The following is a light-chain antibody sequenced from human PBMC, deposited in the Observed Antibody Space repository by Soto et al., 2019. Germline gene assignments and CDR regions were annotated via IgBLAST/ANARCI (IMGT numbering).Light chain of an antibody. CDR2: GAS. Sequence: EIVMTQSPATLSVSPGARATVSCRASESISTNLAWYQQRPGQAPRLLIYGASTRATGIPARFSGSGYATEFTLTISSLEYEDFAVYYCHQYNNRPPYTFGQGTQLEI. V-gene: IGKV3-15*01. CDR1: ESISTN. J-gene: IGKJ2*01. CDR3: HQYNNRPPYT.